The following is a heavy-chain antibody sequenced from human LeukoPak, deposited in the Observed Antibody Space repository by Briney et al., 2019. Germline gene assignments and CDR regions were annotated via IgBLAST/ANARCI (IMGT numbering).Heavy chain of an antibody. V-gene: IGHV3-23*01. CDR2: ISGSGGGT. Sequence: GGSLRLSCAVSGITLSNYGMSWVRQAPGKGLEWVAGISGSGGGTKYADSVKGRFTISRDNPKNTLYLQMNSLRAEDTAVYFCAKRGVVIRVILVGFHKEAYYFDSWGQGALVSVSS. J-gene: IGHJ4*02. CDR1: GITLSNYG. D-gene: IGHD3-22*01. CDR3: AKRGVVIRVILVGFHKEAYYFDS.